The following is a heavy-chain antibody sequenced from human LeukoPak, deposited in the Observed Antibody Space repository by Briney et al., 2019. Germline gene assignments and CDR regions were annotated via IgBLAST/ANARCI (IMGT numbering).Heavy chain of an antibody. CDR1: GGTFSSYA. Sequence: ASVKVSCKASGGTFSSYAISWVRQAPGQGLEWMGGIIAIFDTGNYAQNFQGRVTITADESTSTAYMELSSLRSEDTAVYYCARGRLAAALLALYYFDYWGQGTLVTVSS. CDR3: ARGRLAAALLALYYFDY. D-gene: IGHD6-13*01. CDR2: IIAIFDTG. J-gene: IGHJ4*02. V-gene: IGHV1-69*13.